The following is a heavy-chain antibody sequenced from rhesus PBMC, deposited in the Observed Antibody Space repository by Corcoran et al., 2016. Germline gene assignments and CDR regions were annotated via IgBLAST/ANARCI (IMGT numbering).Heavy chain of an antibody. CDR2: LSGSGEST. CDR3: ARDSRGPRY. J-gene: IGHJ4*01. CDR1: VGAISSNY. Sequence: QLQLQESGPGLVKPSETLSLTCAVSVGAISSNYWSWIRQPAGKGLEWIGRLSGSGESTDYNPSLKSRVTISTDTTKNQFSLKLSSVTAADTAVYYCARDSRGPRYWGQGVLVTVSS. V-gene: IGHV4-173*01.